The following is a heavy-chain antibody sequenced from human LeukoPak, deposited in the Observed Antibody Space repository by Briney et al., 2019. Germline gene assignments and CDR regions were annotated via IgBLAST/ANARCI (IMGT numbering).Heavy chain of an antibody. CDR1: GGSISSYY. V-gene: IGHV4-4*07. CDR3: ARDAAARRYYYYYYMDV. CDR2: IYTSGST. Sequence: ASETLSLTCTVSGGSISSYYWSWIRQPAGKGLEWIGRIYTSGSTNYNPSLKSQVTMSVDTSKNQFSLKLSSVTAADTAVYYCARDAAARRYYYYYYMDVWGKGTTVTVSS. D-gene: IGHD6-6*01. J-gene: IGHJ6*03.